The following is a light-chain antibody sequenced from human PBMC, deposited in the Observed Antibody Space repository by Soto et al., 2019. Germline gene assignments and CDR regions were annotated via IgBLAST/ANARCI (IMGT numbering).Light chain of an antibody. CDR1: QSVTSTY. CDR2: SAS. Sequence: EIVLTHSPGTLSLSPGERATLSCRASQSVTSTYLAWFQQKPGQAPRLLIYSASSRAPGIPDRFSGSGSGTDFTLTISRLEPEDFAVYYCQQYGSSSWTFGQGTKV. V-gene: IGKV3-20*01. J-gene: IGKJ1*01. CDR3: QQYGSSSWT.